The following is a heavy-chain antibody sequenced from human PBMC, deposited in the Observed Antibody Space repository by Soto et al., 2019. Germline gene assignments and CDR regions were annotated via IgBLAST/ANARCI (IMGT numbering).Heavy chain of an antibody. CDR2: IDPSDSYT. Sequence: PGASLKISCKGSGYSFTSYWISWVRQMPGKGLEWMGRIDPSDSYTNYSPPFQGHVTISADKSISTAYLQWSSLKASDTAMYYCARHPLVAVAGTGKWFDPWGQGTLVTVSS. CDR1: GYSFTSYW. V-gene: IGHV5-10-1*01. CDR3: ARHPLVAVAGTGKWFDP. J-gene: IGHJ5*02. D-gene: IGHD6-19*01.